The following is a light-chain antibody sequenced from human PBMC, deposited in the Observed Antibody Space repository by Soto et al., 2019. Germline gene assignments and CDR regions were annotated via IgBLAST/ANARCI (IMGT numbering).Light chain of an antibody. Sequence: EVVMTQSPLSLPVTLGQPASISCRSSQSLVYSDGNTYLYWFQQRPGQSPRRLNYKVPNRDSGAPDRFSARGTATYFTLNISWEEADDVGVYYCMQGTYTLTFGGGTKVEIK. J-gene: IGKJ4*01. V-gene: IGKV2-30*01. CDR3: MQGTYTLT. CDR1: QSLVYSDGNTY. CDR2: KVP.